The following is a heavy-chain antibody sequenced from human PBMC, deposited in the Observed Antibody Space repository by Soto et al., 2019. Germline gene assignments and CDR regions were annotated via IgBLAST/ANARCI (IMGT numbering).Heavy chain of an antibody. J-gene: IGHJ4*02. Sequence: QVQLVESGGGVVQPGRSLRLSCAASGFTFSSYGMHWVRQAPGKGLEWVAVIWYDGSNKYYADSVKGRLTICRDNSKNTLYLQMNSLRAEDTAVYYCARDRYSSGWYDLDYWGQGTLVTVSS. CDR1: GFTFSSYG. CDR2: IWYDGSNK. V-gene: IGHV3-33*01. D-gene: IGHD6-19*01. CDR3: ARDRYSSGWYDLDY.